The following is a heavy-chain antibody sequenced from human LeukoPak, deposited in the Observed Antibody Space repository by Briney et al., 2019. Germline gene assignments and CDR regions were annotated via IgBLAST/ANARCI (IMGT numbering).Heavy chain of an antibody. CDR3: ARDWRQDNAFDL. D-gene: IGHD2-15*01. J-gene: IGHJ3*01. Sequence: GGSLRLSCVASGLTFNSYWMSWVRQAPGKGLEWVAKIRQDGSEMYYVDSVRGRFTISRDNAKNSLYLQMNSLRVEDTAVYYCARDWRQDNAFDLWGQGTLVTVSS. CDR2: IRQDGSEM. V-gene: IGHV3-7*01. CDR1: GLTFNSYW.